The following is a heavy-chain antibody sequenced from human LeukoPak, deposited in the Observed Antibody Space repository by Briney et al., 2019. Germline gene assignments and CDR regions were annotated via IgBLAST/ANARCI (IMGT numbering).Heavy chain of an antibody. CDR1: GGSFNDYY. V-gene: IGHV4-34*01. CDR3: ARRGSWTYYYAMDV. J-gene: IGHJ6*02. CDR2: IRHSGST. Sequence: SETLSLTCDVSGGSFNDYYWSRIRQAPGKGLEWIGEIRHSGSTNYNPSLKGRVTVSVDTSKNQFSLRLTSVTAADTAVYYCARRGSWTYYYAMDVWGQGTTVTVSS. D-gene: IGHD6-13*01.